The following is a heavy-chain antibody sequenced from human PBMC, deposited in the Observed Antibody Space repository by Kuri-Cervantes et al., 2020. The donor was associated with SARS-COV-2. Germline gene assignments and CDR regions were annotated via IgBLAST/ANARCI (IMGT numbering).Heavy chain of an antibody. CDR3: ARDGGGYYDSSGYYGQLGFDY. CDR2: ISYDGSNK. CDR1: GFTFSSYG. J-gene: IGHJ4*02. V-gene: IGHV3-30*03. D-gene: IGHD3-22*01. Sequence: GESLKISCAASGFTFSSYGMHWVRQAPGKGLEWVAVISYDGSNKYYADSVKGRFTISRDNSKNTLYLQMNSLRDEDTAVYYCARDGGGYYDSSGYYGQLGFDYWGQGTLVTVSS.